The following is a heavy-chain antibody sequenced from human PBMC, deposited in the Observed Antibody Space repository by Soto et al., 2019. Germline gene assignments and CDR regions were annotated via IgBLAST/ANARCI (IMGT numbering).Heavy chain of an antibody. V-gene: IGHV4-59*08. Sequence: QVQLEESGPGLVKPSETLSLTCTVSGGSVSIHYWNWIRQPPGRGPEGVGHIFYGGSPNYNPSLKSRVTISLDTSKNQFSLRLTSVTAADTAMYYCARRGEMSGAGMDSWLDPWGQGVLVTVSS. CDR1: GGSVSIHY. CDR3: ARRGEMSGAGMDSWLDP. D-gene: IGHD2-8*02. CDR2: IFYGGSP. J-gene: IGHJ5*02.